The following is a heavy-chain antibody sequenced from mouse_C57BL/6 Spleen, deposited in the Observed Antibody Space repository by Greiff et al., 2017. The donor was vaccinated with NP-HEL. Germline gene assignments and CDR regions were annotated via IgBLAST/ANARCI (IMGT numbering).Heavy chain of an antibody. V-gene: IGHV1-64*01. CDR2: IHPNSGST. CDR1: GYTFTSYW. CDR3: ARRVTGTGFDY. J-gene: IGHJ2*01. D-gene: IGHD4-1*01. Sequence: QVQLQQSGAELVKPGASVKLSCKASGYTFTSYWMHWVKQRPGQGLEWIGMIHPNSGSTNYNEKFKSKATLTVDKSSSTAYMQLSSLTSEDSAVYYCARRVTGTGFDYWGQGTTLTVSS.